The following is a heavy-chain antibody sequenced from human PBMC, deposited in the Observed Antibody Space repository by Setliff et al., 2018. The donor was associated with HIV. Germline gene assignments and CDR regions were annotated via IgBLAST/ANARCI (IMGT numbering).Heavy chain of an antibody. CDR1: GFTVSSNY. Sequence: GSLRLSCAASGFTVSSNYMSWVRQAPGKGLEWVSVIYSGGSTYYADSVKGRFTISRDNSKNTLYLQMNSLRAEDTAVYYCARVVYCSYYYMDVWGKGTTVTVSS. J-gene: IGHJ6*03. CDR3: ARVVYCSYYYMDV. V-gene: IGHV3-66*02. CDR2: IYSGGST.